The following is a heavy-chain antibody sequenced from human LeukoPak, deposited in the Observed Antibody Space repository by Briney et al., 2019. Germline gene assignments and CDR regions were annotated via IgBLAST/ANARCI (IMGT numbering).Heavy chain of an antibody. CDR2: IKQDGSEK. CDR3: ARDVRGWLRPYYFDY. D-gene: IGHD5-12*01. V-gene: IGHV3-7*01. Sequence: PGGSLRLSCAASGFTFSSYWMSWVRQAPGKGLEWVANIKQDGSEKYYVDSVKGRFTISRDNAKNSLYLQMNSLRAEDTAVYYCARDVRGWLRPYYFDYWGQGTLVTVSS. J-gene: IGHJ4*02. CDR1: GFTFSSYW.